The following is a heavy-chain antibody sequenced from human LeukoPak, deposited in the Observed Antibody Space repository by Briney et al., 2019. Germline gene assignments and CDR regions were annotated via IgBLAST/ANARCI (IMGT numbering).Heavy chain of an antibody. CDR3: ARDPPYVAGTCDY. J-gene: IGHJ4*02. V-gene: IGHV1-18*01. CDR2: ISAYNGNK. D-gene: IGHD6-19*01. Sequence: ASVKVSCKASGYTVTSYDISWGRQAPRQGVEWMGWISAYNGNKNYAQTLQGRVTMTTDTSTSTAYLELRSLRSEDTAVYYCARDPPYVAGTCDYWGQGTLVTVSS. CDR1: GYTVTSYD.